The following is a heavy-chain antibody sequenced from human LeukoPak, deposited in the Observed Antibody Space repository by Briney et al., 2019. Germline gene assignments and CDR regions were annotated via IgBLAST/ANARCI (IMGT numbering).Heavy chain of an antibody. CDR1: GGSISSYY. Sequence: SETLSLTCTVSGGSISSYYWSWIRQPPGKGLEWIGYIYYSGSTNYNPSLKSRVTISVDTSKNQFSLKLSSVTAADTAVYYCARPRMVGATTHYFDYWGQGTLVTVSS. J-gene: IGHJ4*02. D-gene: IGHD1-26*01. CDR3: ARPRMVGATTHYFDY. V-gene: IGHV4-59*08. CDR2: IYYSGST.